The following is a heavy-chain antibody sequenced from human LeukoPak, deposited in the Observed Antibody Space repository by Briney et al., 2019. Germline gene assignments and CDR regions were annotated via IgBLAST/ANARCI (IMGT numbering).Heavy chain of an antibody. D-gene: IGHD3-10*01. Sequence: SVKVSCKASGGTFSSYAISWVRQAPGQGLEWMGGIIPIFGTANYAQKFQGGVTITADESTSTAYMELSSLRSEDTAVYYCAGGWRGYPYYFDYWGQGTLVTVSS. CDR2: IIPIFGTA. CDR3: AGGWRGYPYYFDY. J-gene: IGHJ4*02. V-gene: IGHV1-69*13. CDR1: GGTFSSYA.